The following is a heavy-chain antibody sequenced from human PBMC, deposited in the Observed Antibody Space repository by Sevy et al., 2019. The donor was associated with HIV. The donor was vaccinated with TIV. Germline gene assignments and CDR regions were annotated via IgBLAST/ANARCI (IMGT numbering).Heavy chain of an antibody. CDR2: INPSGGST. V-gene: IGHV1-46*01. J-gene: IGHJ4*02. CDR3: ARSTGAAGTFDY. Sequence: ASVKVSCKASGYTFTSYYMHWVRQAPGQGLEWMGIINPSGGSTSYAQKFQGRVTMTRETSTSTVYMELSSLRSEDTAVYYCARSTGAAGTFDYWGQGTLVTVSS. CDR1: GYTFTSYY. D-gene: IGHD6-13*01.